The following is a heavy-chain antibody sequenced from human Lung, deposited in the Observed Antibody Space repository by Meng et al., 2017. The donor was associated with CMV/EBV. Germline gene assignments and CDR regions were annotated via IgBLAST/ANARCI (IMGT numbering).Heavy chain of an antibody. D-gene: IGHD1-14*01. CDR2: IYWDDDK. V-gene: IGHV2-5*02. CDR3: ALFTGSWFDP. J-gene: IGHJ5*02. Sequence: TLKESGPTPVKPTQTLTLTCTFSGFSLSTSEVGVGWIRQPPGKALEWLAVIYWDDDKRYSPSLKSRLTITKDTSKNQVVLTLTNMDPVDTATYYCALFTGSWFDPWGQGTLVTVSS. CDR1: GFSLSTSEVG.